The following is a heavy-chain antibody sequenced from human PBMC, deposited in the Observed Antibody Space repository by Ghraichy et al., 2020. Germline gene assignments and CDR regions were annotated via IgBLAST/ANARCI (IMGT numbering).Heavy chain of an antibody. CDR2: IYYSGST. J-gene: IGHJ5*02. CDR1: GVSISSSSYY. CDR3: ASSFRFWDIVVVPAAHHWFDP. V-gene: IGHV4-39*01. Sequence: SETLSLTCTVSGVSISSSSYYWGWIRQPPGKGLEWIGSIYYSGSTYYNPSLKSRVTISVDTSKNQFSLKLSSVTAADTAVYYCASSFRFWDIVVVPAAHHWFDPWGQGTLVTVSS. D-gene: IGHD2-2*01.